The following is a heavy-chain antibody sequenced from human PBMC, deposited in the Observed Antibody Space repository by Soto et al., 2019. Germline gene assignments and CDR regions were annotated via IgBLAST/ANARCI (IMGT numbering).Heavy chain of an antibody. J-gene: IGHJ3*02. CDR3: AKGRGDYFGGSYRQGGAFDI. V-gene: IGHV3-23*01. CDR1: GFTFSSYA. Sequence: EVQLLESGGGLVQPGGSLRLSCAASGFTFSSYAMSWVRQAPGKGLEWVSGISASGGSTFYADSAKGRFTISRDNSKNTLYLQVNSLRVEDTAVYYCAKGRGDYFGGSYRQGGAFDIWGQGTMVTVSS. CDR2: ISASGGST. D-gene: IGHD3-16*02.